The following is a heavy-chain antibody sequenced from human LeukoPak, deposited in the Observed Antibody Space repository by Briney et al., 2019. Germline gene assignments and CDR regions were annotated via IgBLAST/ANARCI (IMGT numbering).Heavy chain of an antibody. CDR1: GGSISSYY. J-gene: IGHJ4*02. D-gene: IGHD3-22*01. CDR3: AREGASPEPNYYDSSGYYAKYYFDY. CDR2: IYYSGST. Sequence: SETLSLTCTVSGGSISSYYWSWIRQPPGKGLEWIGYIYYSGSTNYNPSLKSRVTISVDTSKNQFSLKLSSVTAEDTAVYYCAREGASPEPNYYDSSGYYAKYYFDYWGQGTLVTVSS. V-gene: IGHV4-59*01.